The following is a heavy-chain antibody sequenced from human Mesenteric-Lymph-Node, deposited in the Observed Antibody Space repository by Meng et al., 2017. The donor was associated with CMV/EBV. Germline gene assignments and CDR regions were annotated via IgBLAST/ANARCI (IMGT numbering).Heavy chain of an antibody. V-gene: IGHV3-13*01. CDR3: ARGGVAQYQLIVGSYGMDV. D-gene: IGHD2-2*01. CDR1: GFTFSSYD. CDR2: IGTAGDT. Sequence: GGSLRLSCAASGFTFSSYDMHWVRQATGKGLEWVSAIGTAGDTYYPGSVKGRFTISRENAKNSLYLQMNSLRAGDTAVYYCARGGVAQYQLIVGSYGMDVWGQGTTVTVSS. J-gene: IGHJ6*02.